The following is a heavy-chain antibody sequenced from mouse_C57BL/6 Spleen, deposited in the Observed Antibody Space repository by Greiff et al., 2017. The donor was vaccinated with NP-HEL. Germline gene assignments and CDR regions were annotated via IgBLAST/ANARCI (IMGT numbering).Heavy chain of an antibody. V-gene: IGHV3-8*01. D-gene: IGHD2-3*01. J-gene: IGHJ1*03. CDR2: ISYSGST. CDR1: GYSITSDY. Sequence: EVQGVESGPGLAKPSQTLSLTCSVTGYSITSDYWNWIRKFPGNKLEYMGYISYSGSTNYNPSLNSRISITRDTYKNQYYLQLNSVTTEDTATDYCARIYDGYDVYFDVWGTGTTVTVSS. CDR3: ARIYDGYDVYFDV.